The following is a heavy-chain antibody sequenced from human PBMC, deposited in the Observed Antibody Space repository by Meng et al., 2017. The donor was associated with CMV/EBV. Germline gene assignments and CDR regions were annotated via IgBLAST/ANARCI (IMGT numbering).Heavy chain of an antibody. D-gene: IGHD3-10*01. J-gene: IGHJ6*02. V-gene: IGHV4-39*01. CDR3: ARPYPGVPYYGLDV. Sequence: SETLSLTCTVSGVPISSSSHYWGWIRQPPGKGLVWLGSIYYSGRTYYNPSLKSLVTISVDTSKNQFSLWLSSVTAADTAVYYCARPYPGVPYYGLDVWGQGTTVTVSS. CDR2: IYYSGRT. CDR1: GVPISSSSHY.